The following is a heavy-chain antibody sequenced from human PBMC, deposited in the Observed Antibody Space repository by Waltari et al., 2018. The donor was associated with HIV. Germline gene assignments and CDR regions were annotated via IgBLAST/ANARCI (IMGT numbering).Heavy chain of an antibody. J-gene: IGHJ6*02. CDR3: VKEHQYSHTWYSYYGMDV. Sequence: EVQLLESGGGLVQTGGSLRLSCEASGFTFSKYGLNWVRQAPGKGLEWVSAISGSGGNTYYADSLKGRFTISRDNSKNTLYLQMNSLRAEDTAVYFCVKEHQYSHTWYSYYGMDVWGQGTTVTVSS. D-gene: IGHD6-13*01. CDR1: GFTFSKYG. V-gene: IGHV3-23*01. CDR2: ISGSGGNT.